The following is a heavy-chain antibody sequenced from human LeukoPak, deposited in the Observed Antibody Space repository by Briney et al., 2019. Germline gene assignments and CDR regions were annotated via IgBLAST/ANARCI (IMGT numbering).Heavy chain of an antibody. CDR1: GFTFSIYW. J-gene: IGHJ4*02. V-gene: IGHV3-7*01. CDR3: ARGSGRQQLEQNY. CDR2: IKEDGSVI. D-gene: IGHD6-13*01. Sequence: GSLRLSCVASGFTFSIYWMSWVRQAPGRGPEWLAIIKEDGSVIWDVESVRGRFTISRDNAKNSVYLEMNSLRAEDTAVYYCARGSGRQQLEQNYWGQGNLVTVSS.